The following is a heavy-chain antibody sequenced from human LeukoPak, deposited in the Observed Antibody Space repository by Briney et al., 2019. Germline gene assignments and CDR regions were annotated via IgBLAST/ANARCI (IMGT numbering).Heavy chain of an antibody. D-gene: IGHD3-10*01. Sequence: GGSLRLSCAASGFTFSSYSMNWVRQAPGKGLEWVSSISTSSSYIYYADSVKGRFTISRDNAKNSLYLQMNSLRAEDTAVYYCARGLWFGELGYDYWGQGTLVTVSS. CDR1: GFTFSSYS. CDR3: ARGLWFGELGYDY. CDR2: ISTSSSYI. V-gene: IGHV3-21*01. J-gene: IGHJ4*02.